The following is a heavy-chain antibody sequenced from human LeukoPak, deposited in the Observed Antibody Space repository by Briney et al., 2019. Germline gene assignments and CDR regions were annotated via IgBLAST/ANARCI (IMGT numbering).Heavy chain of an antibody. CDR3: ARGAGSTTPRFDY. CDR2: IASNGGST. J-gene: IGHJ4*02. CDR1: GFTFSSYS. V-gene: IGHV3-64*02. Sequence: PGGSLRLSCAASGFTFSSYSMYWVRQPPGKGLEYVSAIASNGGSTYYVDSVKARFTISRDNSRNTLYLQMDSLRPEDMGVYYCARGAGSTTPRFDYWGQGTLVTVSS. D-gene: IGHD2/OR15-2a*01.